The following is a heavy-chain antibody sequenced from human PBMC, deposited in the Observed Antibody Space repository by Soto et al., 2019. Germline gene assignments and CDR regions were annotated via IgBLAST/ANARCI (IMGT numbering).Heavy chain of an antibody. Sequence: SLRLSCAASGFTFSTYGMHWVRQAPGEGLEWVAVISYDGGNGYYADSVKGRFTISRDNSKNTLYLQMNSLRAEDTSVYYCAKAIQVGGYYSYGLDVGGQGTTVTVSS. V-gene: IGHV3-30*18. CDR1: GFTFSTYG. CDR2: ISYDGGNG. D-gene: IGHD3-10*01. J-gene: IGHJ6*02. CDR3: AKAIQVGGYYSYGLDV.